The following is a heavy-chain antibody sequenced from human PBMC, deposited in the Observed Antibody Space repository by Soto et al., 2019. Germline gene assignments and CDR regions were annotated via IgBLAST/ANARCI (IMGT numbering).Heavy chain of an antibody. D-gene: IGHD6-13*01. CDR1: GFTFSSYA. J-gene: IGHJ4*02. V-gene: IGHV3-23*01. CDR3: AKGSDSSSWYFDY. Sequence: EVQLLESGGGLVQPGGSLRLSCAASGFTFSSYAMSWVRQAPGKGLEWVSSITGSGGNTHYADSVKGRFTISRDNSKNTLYLQINSLRADDTAVYYCAKGSDSSSWYFDYWGQGTLVTVSS. CDR2: ITGSGGNT.